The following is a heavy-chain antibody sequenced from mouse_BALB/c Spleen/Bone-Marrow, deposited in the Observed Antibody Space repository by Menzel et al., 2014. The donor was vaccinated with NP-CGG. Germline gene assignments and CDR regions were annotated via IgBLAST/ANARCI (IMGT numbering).Heavy chain of an antibody. Sequence: EVQGVESGGGLVQPGGSLKLSCAASGFTFSSYGMSWVRQTPDKRLGLVATINSNGGSTYYPDSVKGRFTISRDNAKNTLYLQMSSLKSEDTAMYYCARVWYFDYWGQGTSLTVSS. CDR1: GFTFSSYG. J-gene: IGHJ2*03. V-gene: IGHV5-6-3*01. CDR2: INSNGGST. CDR3: ARVWYFDY.